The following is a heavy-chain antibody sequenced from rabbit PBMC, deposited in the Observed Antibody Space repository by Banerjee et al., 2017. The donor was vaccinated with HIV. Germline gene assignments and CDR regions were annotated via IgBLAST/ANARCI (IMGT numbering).Heavy chain of an antibody. CDR2: IDGGSSDST. V-gene: IGHV1S45*01. D-gene: IGHD4-1*01. CDR1: GFSFSSNYY. CDR3: ARDLAGVTGWNFNL. J-gene: IGHJ4*01. Sequence: QEQLEESGGDLVKPEGSLTLTCTASGFSFSSNYYMCWVRQAPGKGLEWIACIDGGSSDSTNYASWAKGRFTISKTSSTTVTLQMTSLTAADTATYFCARDLAGVTGWNFNLWGPGTLVTVS.